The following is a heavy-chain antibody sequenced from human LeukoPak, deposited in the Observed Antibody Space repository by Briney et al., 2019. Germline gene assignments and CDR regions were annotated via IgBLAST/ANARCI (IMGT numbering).Heavy chain of an antibody. CDR1: GYTFTSYG. Sequence: ASVKVSCKASGYTFTSYGITWVRQAPGQGLEWMGWISAYNGNTNYAQKLQGRVTMTTDTSTSTAYMELRRLRSDDTDVYYCARFERWTGTVYLDYWGQGTLVTVSS. D-gene: IGHD3/OR15-3a*01. CDR2: ISAYNGNT. V-gene: IGHV1-18*01. J-gene: IGHJ4*02. CDR3: ARFERWTGTVYLDY.